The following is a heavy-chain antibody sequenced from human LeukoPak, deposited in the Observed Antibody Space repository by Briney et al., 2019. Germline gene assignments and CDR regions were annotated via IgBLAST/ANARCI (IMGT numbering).Heavy chain of an antibody. CDR1: GYTFTNYD. V-gene: IGHV1-8*03. J-gene: IGHJ6*03. Sequence: ASVKVSCKASGYTFTNYDINWVRQATGQGLEWMGWMNPNSDNTGYAQKFQGRVTITRDTSINTAYMELSSLRSEDSAVYYCARGPAYSSYGASYYYYMDVWGKGTTVTVSS. CDR2: MNPNSDNT. D-gene: IGHD4-11*01. CDR3: ARGPAYSSYGASYYYYMDV.